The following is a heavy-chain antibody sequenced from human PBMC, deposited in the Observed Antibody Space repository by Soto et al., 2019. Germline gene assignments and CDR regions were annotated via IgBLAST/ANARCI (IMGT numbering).Heavy chain of an antibody. J-gene: IGHJ3*02. CDR1: GFTFSSYG. Sequence: QVQLVESGGGVVQPGRSLRLSCAASGFTFSSYGMHWVRQAPGKGLEWVAVIWYDGSNKYYADSVKGRFTISRDNSKNTLYLQMNSLRAEDTAVYYCAGNRGVGAFDIWGQGTMVTVSS. V-gene: IGHV3-33*01. CDR3: AGNRGVGAFDI. D-gene: IGHD3-10*01. CDR2: IWYDGSNK.